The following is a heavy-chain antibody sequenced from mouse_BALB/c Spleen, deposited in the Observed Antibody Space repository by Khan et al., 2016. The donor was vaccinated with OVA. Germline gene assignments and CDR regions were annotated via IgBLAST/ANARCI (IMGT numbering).Heavy chain of an antibody. CDR2: INLTSGYT. CDR1: GYTFTSYW. Sequence: QIQLVQSGAELAKPGASVKMSCTASGYTFTSYWMHWIKQRPGQGLEWIGYINLTSGYTDYNQKFKDKATLTADKSSSTAYMQLSSLTSDDSAVYYCARDRIDYWGQGTALTVSS. CDR3: ARDRIDY. J-gene: IGHJ2*01. V-gene: IGHV1-7*01.